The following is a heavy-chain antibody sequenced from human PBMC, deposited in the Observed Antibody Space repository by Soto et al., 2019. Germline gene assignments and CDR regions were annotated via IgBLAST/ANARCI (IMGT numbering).Heavy chain of an antibody. CDR3: ARRSRGRGYSYENDY. V-gene: IGHV5-10-1*01. J-gene: IGHJ4*02. CDR2: IDPSDSYT. D-gene: IGHD5-18*01. CDR1: GYSFTSYW. Sequence: GESLKISCKASGYSFTSYWISWVRQMPGKGLEWMGRIDPSDSYTNYSPSFQGHVTISADKSISTAYLQWSSLKASDTAMYYCARRSRGRGYSYENDYWGQGTLVTVSS.